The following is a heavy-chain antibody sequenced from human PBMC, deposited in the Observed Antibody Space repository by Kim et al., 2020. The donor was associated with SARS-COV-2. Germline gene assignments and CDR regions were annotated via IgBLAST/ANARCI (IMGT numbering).Heavy chain of an antibody. D-gene: IGHD1-20*01. CDR3: ARDLGYNWNYYYYYGMDV. V-gene: IGHV4-59*01. Sequence: SETLSLTCTVSGGSISSYDWSWIRQPPGTGLEWIGYIYYSGSTNYNPALKSRVTISVDTSKNQFSLKLSSVTAADTAVYYCARDLGYNWNYYYYYGMDVWGQGPTVTVSS. CDR2: IYYSGST. CDR1: GGSISSYD. J-gene: IGHJ6*02.